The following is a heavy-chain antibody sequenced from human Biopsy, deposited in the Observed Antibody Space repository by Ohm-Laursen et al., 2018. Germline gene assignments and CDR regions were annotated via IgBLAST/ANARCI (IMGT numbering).Heavy chain of an antibody. V-gene: IGHV4-59*08. CDR3: ARHAPSYSGSYWRYFDL. Sequence: PPGTLSLTCTVSGGSISSYYWSWIRQPPGKGLEWIGYICYTGSTNYNPSLKSRVTISVDTSMNHLSLRLTSVTAADTAVYYCARHAPSYSGSYWRYFDLWGRGTLVTVSS. CDR1: GGSISSYY. J-gene: IGHJ2*01. D-gene: IGHD1-26*01. CDR2: ICYTGST.